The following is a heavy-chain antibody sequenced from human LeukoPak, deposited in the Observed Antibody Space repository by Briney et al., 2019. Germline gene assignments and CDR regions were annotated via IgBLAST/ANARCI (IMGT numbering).Heavy chain of an antibody. Sequence: SETLSLTCTVSGGSISSSSYYWGWIRQPPGKGLEWIGTIYYSGSTYYNPSLKSRVTISVDTSKNQFSLKLSSVTAADTAVYYCARRGYGYYYDYWGQGTLVIVSS. D-gene: IGHD5-18*01. CDR2: IYYSGST. CDR1: GGSISSSSYY. J-gene: IGHJ4*02. CDR3: ARRGYGYYYDY. V-gene: IGHV4-39*01.